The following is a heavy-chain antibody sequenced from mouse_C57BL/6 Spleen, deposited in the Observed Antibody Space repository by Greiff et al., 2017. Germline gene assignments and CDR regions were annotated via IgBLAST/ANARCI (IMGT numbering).Heavy chain of an antibody. CDR2: IDPETGGT. D-gene: IGHD2-3*01. J-gene: IGHJ2*01. CDR3: TRGGWLLRSPFDY. Sequence: QVQLKQSGAELVRPGASVTLSCKASGYTFTDYEMHWVKQTPVHGLEWIGAIDPETGGTAYNQKFKGKAILTADKSSSTAYMELRSLTSEDSAVYYCTRGGWLLRSPFDYWGQGTTLTVSS. CDR1: GYTFTDYE. V-gene: IGHV1-15*01.